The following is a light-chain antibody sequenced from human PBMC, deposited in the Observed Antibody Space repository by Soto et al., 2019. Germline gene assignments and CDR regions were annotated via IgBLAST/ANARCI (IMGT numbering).Light chain of an antibody. CDR2: AAS. CDR1: QGISSY. V-gene: IGKV1-8*01. J-gene: IGKJ1*01. Sequence: AIRMTQSPSSVSASTGDRVTSXXRASQGISSYLAWYQQKPGKAPKLXIYAASTLQSGVPSRFSGSGAGTDFTLTISCLQSEDFATYYCQQYYSYPWTFGQGTKVDIK. CDR3: QQYYSYPWT.